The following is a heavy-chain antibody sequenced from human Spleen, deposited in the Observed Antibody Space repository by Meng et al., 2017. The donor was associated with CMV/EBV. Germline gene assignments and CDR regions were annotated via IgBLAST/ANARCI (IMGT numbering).Heavy chain of an antibody. CDR3: AKDSRGDYYGSGSLSNWFDP. Sequence: GGSLRLSCAASGFTFDDYGMSWVRQAPGKGLQWVSGISGSSVNTYYADSVKGRFTISRDNSKNTLYLQMNSLRVEETAVYYCAKDSRGDYYGSGSLSNWFDPWGQGTLVTVSS. V-gene: IGHV3-23*01. CDR2: ISGSSVNT. D-gene: IGHD3-10*01. J-gene: IGHJ5*02. CDR1: GFTFDDYG.